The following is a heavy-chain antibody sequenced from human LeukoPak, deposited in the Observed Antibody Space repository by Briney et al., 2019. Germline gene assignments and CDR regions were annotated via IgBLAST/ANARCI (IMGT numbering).Heavy chain of an antibody. J-gene: IGHJ4*02. CDR3: AKDQFDYYDSSGYYYPSPSFDY. Sequence: SGGSLRLSCAASGFTFSSYWMSWVRQAPGKGLEWVANIKQDGNEKYYVDSVKGRFTISRDNSKNTLYLQMNSLRAEDTAVYYCAKDQFDYYDSSGYYYPSPSFDYWGQGTLVTVSS. CDR2: IKQDGNEK. V-gene: IGHV3-7*01. CDR1: GFTFSSYW. D-gene: IGHD3-22*01.